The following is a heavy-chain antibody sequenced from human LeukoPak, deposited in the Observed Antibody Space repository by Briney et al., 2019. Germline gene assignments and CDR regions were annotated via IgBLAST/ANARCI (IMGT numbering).Heavy chain of an antibody. J-gene: IGHJ4*02. V-gene: IGHV4-39*01. D-gene: IGHD3-10*01. CDR2: IYYSGST. CDR3: ARSLVRGVIIRGGYFDY. Sequence: PSETLSLTCTVSGGSISSSSYYWGWIRQPQGKGLEWIGSIYYSGSTYYNPSLKSRVTISVDTSKNQFSLKLSSVTAADTAVYYCARSLVRGVIIRGGYFDYCGQGTLVTVSS. CDR1: GGSISSSSYY.